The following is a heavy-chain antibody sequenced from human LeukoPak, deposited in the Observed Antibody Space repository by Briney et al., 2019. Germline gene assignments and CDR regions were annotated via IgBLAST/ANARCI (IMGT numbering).Heavy chain of an antibody. CDR3: ARMGGVARITMVRGVTYFDY. CDR1: GYTFTSYG. V-gene: IGHV1-18*01. J-gene: IGHJ4*02. CDR2: ISAYNGNT. Sequence: ASVKVSCKASGYTFTSYGISWVRQAPGQGLEWMGWISAYNGNTNYAQKLQGRVTMTTDTSTSTAYMELRSLRSDDTAVYYCARMGGVARITMVRGVTYFDYWGQGTLVTVSS. D-gene: IGHD3-10*01.